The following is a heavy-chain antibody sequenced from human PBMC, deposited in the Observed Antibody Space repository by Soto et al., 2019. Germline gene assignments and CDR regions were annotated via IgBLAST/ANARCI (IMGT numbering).Heavy chain of an antibody. CDR3: ARGGHVVVVTAALDY. CDR2: VNPSGGHT. Sequence: QVQLMQSGAEVKKPGASVKVSCKASGDTFSDYYIHWVRQAPGQGLEWMGTVNPSGGHTTYSQHFLVRVTMTRDTSTSTLPMELTSLTSEDAAVYYCARGGHVVVVTAALDYWGQGTLVTVSS. D-gene: IGHD2-21*02. CDR1: GDTFSDYY. J-gene: IGHJ4*02. V-gene: IGHV1-46*01.